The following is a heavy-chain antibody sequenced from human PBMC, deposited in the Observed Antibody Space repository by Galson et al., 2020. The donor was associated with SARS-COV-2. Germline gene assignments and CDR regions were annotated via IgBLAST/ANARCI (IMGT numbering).Heavy chain of an antibody. V-gene: IGHV4-31*03. CDR1: GGSISSGGYY. CDR2: IYNSGDT. CDR3: AGDRGYYGMDV. Sequence: ASETLSLTCSVSGGSISSGGYYWSWIRQYPGKGLEWLGYIYNSGDTYFNPSLKSRIIISVDRSKNQFPLNLRSVTAADTAVYYCAGDRGYYGMDVWGQGTTVTVSS. J-gene: IGHJ6*02.